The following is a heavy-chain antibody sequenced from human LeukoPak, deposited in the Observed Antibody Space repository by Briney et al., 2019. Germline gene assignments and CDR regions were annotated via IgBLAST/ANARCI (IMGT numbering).Heavy chain of an antibody. CDR1: GFTFSTYD. CDR3: ATNQVGIPTH. Sequence: PGGSLRLSCAASGFTFSTYDMYWVRQAPGKGLRWVAFIHYGGTTKYYADSVKGRFTISRDNSKNTVHLQMNSLRGDDTALYYCATNQVGIPTHWGQGTLVTVSS. J-gene: IGHJ4*02. D-gene: IGHD1-26*01. CDR2: IHYGGTTK. V-gene: IGHV3-30*02.